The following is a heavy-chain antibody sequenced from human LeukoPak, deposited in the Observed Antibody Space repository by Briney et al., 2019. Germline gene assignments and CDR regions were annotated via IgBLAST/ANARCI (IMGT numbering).Heavy chain of an antibody. D-gene: IGHD3-16*02. Sequence: ASEKVSCKASGYTFTSYDINWVRQATGQGLEWMGWMNPNSGNTGYAQKFQGRVTMTRNTSISTAYMELSSLRSEDTAVYYCARGVRLGELSLYYFDYWGQGTLVTVSS. J-gene: IGHJ4*02. CDR3: ARGVRLGELSLYYFDY. CDR2: MNPNSGNT. V-gene: IGHV1-8*01. CDR1: GYTFTSYD.